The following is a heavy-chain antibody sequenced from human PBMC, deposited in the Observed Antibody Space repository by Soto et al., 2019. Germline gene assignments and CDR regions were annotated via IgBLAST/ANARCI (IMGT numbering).Heavy chain of an antibody. D-gene: IGHD2-8*01. CDR1: GTSISGYY. J-gene: IGHJ4*02. Sequence: SETLSLTCTVSGTSISGYYWSWIRQPPGKGLEWIANIHYSGTTNYNPSLASRVTLSVDTSKNQFSLKMTSVTAADRAMYFCARYNSYAIDYWGRGTLVTFSS. V-gene: IGHV4-59*01. CDR3: ARYNSYAIDY. CDR2: IHYSGTT.